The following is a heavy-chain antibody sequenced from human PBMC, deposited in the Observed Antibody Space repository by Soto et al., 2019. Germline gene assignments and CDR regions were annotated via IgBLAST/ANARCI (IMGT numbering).Heavy chain of an antibody. V-gene: IGHV4-30-2*01. CDR2: IYDSGST. CDR3: ARGMTTVTTFDY. J-gene: IGHJ4*02. D-gene: IGHD4-17*01. CDR1: GGSISSGGYS. Sequence: QLPLQESGSGLVKPSQTLSLTCAVSGGSISSGGYSCNWIRQPPGRGLEWIGYIYDSGSTYYNPSLKSRVTIAVDRSKNQFSLKLSTVTAADTAVYYCARGMTTVTTFDYWGQGTLVTVSS.